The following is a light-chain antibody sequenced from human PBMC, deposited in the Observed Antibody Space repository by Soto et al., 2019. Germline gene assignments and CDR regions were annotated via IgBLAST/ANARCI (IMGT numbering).Light chain of an antibody. J-gene: IGKJ1*01. CDR1: ESVSSS. CDR3: QQYNNWPPWP. CDR2: GAS. V-gene: IGKV3D-15*01. Sequence: EIVMTQSPATLPVSPGERATLSCRASESVSSSLAWYQQKPGQAPRLLIYGASTRATGIPARFSGSGSGTEFTLTISRLQSEDFAVYYCQQYNNWPPWPFGQGTKVEI.